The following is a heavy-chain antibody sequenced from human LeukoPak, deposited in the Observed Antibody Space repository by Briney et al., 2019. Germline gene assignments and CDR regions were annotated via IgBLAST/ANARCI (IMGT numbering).Heavy chain of an antibody. J-gene: IGHJ4*02. V-gene: IGHV4-39*01. CDR1: GGSVSSSNYY. D-gene: IGHD5-24*01. Sequence: PSETLSLTCTVSGGSVSSSNYYWGWIRQPPGKGLEWIGRIYYSGSTYSNPSLKSRLTMSVDTSKNQFSLRLSSVTAADTAVYYCASIGGDAYNYDFSFHYWGQGKLVTVSP. CDR3: ASIGGDAYNYDFSFHY. CDR2: IYYSGST.